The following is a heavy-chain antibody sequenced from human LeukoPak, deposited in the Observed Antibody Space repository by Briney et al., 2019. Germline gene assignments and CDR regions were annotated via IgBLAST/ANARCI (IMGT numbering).Heavy chain of an antibody. D-gene: IGHD2-15*01. CDR2: ISRSGSTK. Sequence: GGSLRLSCAASGFTFSDYNMRWIHQAPGKGLEWVSSISRSGSTKYYADSVKGRFTISRDNAKNSLFLQMNSLRAEDTAVYYCARVLRYCSGGNCYSGGLGYMDVWGKGTTVTISS. CDR1: GFTFSDYN. V-gene: IGHV3-11*01. CDR3: ARVLRYCSGGNCYSGGLGYMDV. J-gene: IGHJ6*03.